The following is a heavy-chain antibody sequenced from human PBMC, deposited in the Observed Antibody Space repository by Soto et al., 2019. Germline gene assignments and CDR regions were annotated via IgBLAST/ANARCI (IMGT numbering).Heavy chain of an antibody. V-gene: IGHV3-48*02. J-gene: IGHJ4*02. CDR2: ISSSSSTT. CDR1: GFTFSSYN. D-gene: IGHD6-19*01. CDR3: AREGTTGWYNPFDF. Sequence: GGSLRLSCAASGFTFSSYNMNWVRQAPGKGLEWVSFISSSSSTTYYADSVKGRFIISKDNAKNSLYLQMNSLRDEDTAVYYCAREGTTGWYNPFDFWGQGTLVTVSS.